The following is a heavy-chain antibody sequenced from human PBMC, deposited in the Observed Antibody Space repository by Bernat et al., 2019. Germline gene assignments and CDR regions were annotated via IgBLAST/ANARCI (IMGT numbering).Heavy chain of an antibody. Sequence: EVQLVQSGAEVKKPGESLRISCKGSGYSFTSYWISWVRQMPGKGLEWMGRIDPSDSYTNYSPSFQGHVTISADKSISNAYLQWSSRKASDTAMYYCARAYDFWSGYYRVNWFDPWGQGTLVTVSS. D-gene: IGHD3-3*01. V-gene: IGHV5-10-1*03. CDR2: IDPSDSYT. CDR1: GYSFTSYW. J-gene: IGHJ5*02. CDR3: ARAYDFWSGYYRVNWFDP.